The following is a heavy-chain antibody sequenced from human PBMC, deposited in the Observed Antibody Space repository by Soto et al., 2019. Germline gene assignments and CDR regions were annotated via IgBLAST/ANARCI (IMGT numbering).Heavy chain of an antibody. V-gene: IGHV2-26*01. CDR2: IFSNDEK. J-gene: IGHJ6*02. D-gene: IGHD2-2*01. Sequence: QVTLRESGPVLVKPTETLTLTCTVSDARMGVSWIRQPPGKAREWLAHIFSNDEKDYSTSLKNRLTISKDTSKRQVALAMTNMDPVDTATYFCARYASGRQDYGMDVWGQGTTVTVSS. CDR1: DARMG. CDR3: ARYASGRQDYGMDV.